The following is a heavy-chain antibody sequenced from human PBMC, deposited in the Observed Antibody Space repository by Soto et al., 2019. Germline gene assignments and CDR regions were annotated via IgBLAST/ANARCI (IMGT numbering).Heavy chain of an antibody. CDR2: IYYSGST. J-gene: IGHJ5*02. CDR3: ARLKVGSTTGNWFDP. V-gene: IGHV4-59*12. Sequence: PSETLSLTCTVSGGSISSYYWSWIRQPPGKGLEWIGYIYYSGSTNYNPSLKSRVTISVDTSKNQFSLKLSSVTAADTAVYYCARLKVGSTTGNWFDPWGQGTLVTVSS. CDR1: GGSISSYY. D-gene: IGHD1-26*01.